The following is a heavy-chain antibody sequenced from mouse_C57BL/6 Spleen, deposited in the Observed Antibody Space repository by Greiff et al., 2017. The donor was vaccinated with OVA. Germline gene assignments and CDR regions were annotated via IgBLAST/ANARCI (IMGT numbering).Heavy chain of an antibody. D-gene: IGHD2-4*01. V-gene: IGHV2-2*01. J-gene: IGHJ3*01. CDR3: ARNFNYDYDGFAY. CDR2: IWSGGST. CDR1: GFSLTSYG. Sequence: VQGVESGPGLVQPSQSLSITCTVSGFSLTSYGVHWVRQSPGKGLEWLGVIWSGGSTDYNAAFISRLSISKDNSKSQVFFKMNSLQADDTAIYYCARNFNYDYDGFAYWGQGTLVTVSA.